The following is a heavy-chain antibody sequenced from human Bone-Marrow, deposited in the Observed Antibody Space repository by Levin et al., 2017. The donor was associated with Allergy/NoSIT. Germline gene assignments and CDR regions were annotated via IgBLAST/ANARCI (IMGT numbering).Heavy chain of an antibody. V-gene: IGHV3-30*18. CDR3: AKDDTALVSSIFDY. Sequence: GGSLRFSCAASGFAFRTYGMHWVRQAPGKGLEWVAVTSFDGSNKYYADSVKGRFSISRDNSKNTLYLQMNSLRTDDTAVYYCAKDDTALVSSIFDYWGQGTLVTVSS. J-gene: IGHJ4*02. CDR1: GFAFRTYG. CDR2: TSFDGSNK. D-gene: IGHD5-18*01.